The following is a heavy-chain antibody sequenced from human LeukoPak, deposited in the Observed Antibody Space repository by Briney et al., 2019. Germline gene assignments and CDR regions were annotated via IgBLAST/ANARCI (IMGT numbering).Heavy chain of an antibody. D-gene: IGHD6-13*01. CDR3: ARGISSSWYHTTYYFDY. CDR2: IYHSGST. J-gene: IGHJ4*02. V-gene: IGHV4-38-2*02. Sequence: PSETLSLTCTVSGYSISSGYYWGWIRQPPGKGLEWIGSIYHSGSTYYNPSLKSRVTISVDTSKNQFSLKLSSVTAADTAVYYCARGISSSWYHTTYYFDYWGQGTLVTVSS. CDR1: GYSISSGYY.